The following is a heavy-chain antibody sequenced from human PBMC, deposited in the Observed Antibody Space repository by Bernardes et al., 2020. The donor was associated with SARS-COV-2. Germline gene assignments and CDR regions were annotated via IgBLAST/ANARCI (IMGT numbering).Heavy chain of an antibody. V-gene: IGHV3-23*01. CDR3: AVTKVVTPRLFDY. D-gene: IGHD4-17*01. CDR1: AVTVKNYA. CDR2: MSGTGFTT. J-gene: IGHJ4*02. Sequence: GVLRLSCAVSAVTVKNYAMSWVRQAPGKGLEWVSGMSGTGFTTYYADSVKGRFTISRDSSKTTLYLQMNSLRAEDTAVYYCAVTKVVTPRLFDYWGQGTLVSVSS.